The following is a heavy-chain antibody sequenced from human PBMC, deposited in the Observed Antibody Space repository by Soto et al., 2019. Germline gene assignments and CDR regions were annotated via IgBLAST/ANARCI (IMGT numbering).Heavy chain of an antibody. CDR2: ISNSSSYI. CDR1: GFTFSSYS. D-gene: IGHD4-17*01. V-gene: IGHV3-21*01. J-gene: IGHJ4*02. Sequence: PGGSLRLSCAASGFTFSSYSMNWVRQARGKGLEWVSSISNSSSYIYYADSVKGRFTISRDYAKNSLYLQMNSLRAEDTAVFHCARVRRSPDYWGQGTLVTISS. CDR3: ARVRRSPDY.